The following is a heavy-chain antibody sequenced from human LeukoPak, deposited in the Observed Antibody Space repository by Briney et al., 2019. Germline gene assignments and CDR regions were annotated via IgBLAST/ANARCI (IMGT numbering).Heavy chain of an antibody. D-gene: IGHD3-22*01. CDR2: ISGSGGST. V-gene: IGHV3-23*01. CDR1: GFTFSSYA. Sequence: GSLRLSCAASGFTFSSYAMSWVRQAPGKGLEWVSAISGSGGSTYYADSVKGRFTISRDNSKNTLYLQMNSLRAEDTAVYYCAKLSRTYYYDSSGYYYDYWGQGTLVTVSS. CDR3: AKLSRTYYYDSSGYYYDY. J-gene: IGHJ4*02.